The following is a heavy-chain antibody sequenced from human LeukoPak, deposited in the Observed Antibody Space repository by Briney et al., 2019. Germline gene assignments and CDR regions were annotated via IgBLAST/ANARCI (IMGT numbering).Heavy chain of an antibody. D-gene: IGHD3-10*01. CDR2: ISYDGSNK. V-gene: IGHV3-30-3*01. CDR1: GITLSSYD. Sequence: GRSLRLSCAASGITLSSYDMDWVRQAPGKALEWVAVISYDGSNKDYADSVKGRFTISRDNSKNTLDLQMNSLRAEDTAVYYCAKDRGVWAFDIWGQGTMVTVSS. CDR3: AKDRGVWAFDI. J-gene: IGHJ3*02.